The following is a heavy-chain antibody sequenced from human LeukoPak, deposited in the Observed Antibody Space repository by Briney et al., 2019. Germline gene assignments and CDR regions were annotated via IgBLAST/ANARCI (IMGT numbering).Heavy chain of an antibody. D-gene: IGHD5-18*01. J-gene: IGHJ6*02. Sequence: GGSLRLSCAASGFRFDDYGMNWVRQAPGKGLEWVSYISSSGSTIHYADSVKGRFTISRDNAKNSLYLQMNSLRAEDTAVYYCARNTAFDGMDVWGQGTTVTVSS. CDR2: ISSSGSTI. CDR3: ARNTAFDGMDV. V-gene: IGHV3-48*03. CDR1: GFRFDDYG.